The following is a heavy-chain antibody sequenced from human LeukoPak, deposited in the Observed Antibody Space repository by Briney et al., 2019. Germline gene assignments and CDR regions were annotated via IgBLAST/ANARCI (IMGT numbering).Heavy chain of an antibody. CDR1: GFTFSSYP. CDR2: ISYDGSNE. D-gene: IGHD3-9*01. V-gene: IGHV3-30-3*01. Sequence: GGSLRLSCAASGFTFSSYPMHWVRQAPGKGLEWVAVISYDGSNEYYADSVKGRFTISRDNSKNTLYLQMNSLRAEDTAVYYCARVGSVLRYFDWFAYWGQGTLVTVSS. J-gene: IGHJ4*02. CDR3: ARVGSVLRYFDWFAY.